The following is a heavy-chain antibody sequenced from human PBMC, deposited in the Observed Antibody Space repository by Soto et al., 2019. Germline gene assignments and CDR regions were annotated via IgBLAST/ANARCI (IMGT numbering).Heavy chain of an antibody. J-gene: IGHJ4*02. CDR1: GFTFSSYA. V-gene: IGHV3-30-3*01. CDR2: ISYDGSNK. D-gene: IGHD2-15*01. CDR3: ARVPSSSGRAHFDY. Sequence: QVQLVESGGGVVQPGRSLRLSCAASGFTFSSYAMHGVRQAPGKGLERVAVISYDGSNKYYADSVKGRVTISRHNSKNALSLTMHGLSAADTAVSYCARVPSSSGRAHFDYWGQGTLVTVSS.